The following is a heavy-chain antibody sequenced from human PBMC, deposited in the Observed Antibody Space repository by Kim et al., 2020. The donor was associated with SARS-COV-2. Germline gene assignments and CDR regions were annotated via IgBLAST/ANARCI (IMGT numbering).Heavy chain of an antibody. D-gene: IGHD3-10*01. CDR3: ARVTHSLLWFGTDRYGMDV. Sequence: SVKVSCKASGGTFSSYAISWVRQAPGQGLEWMGGIIPIFGTANYAQKFQGRVTITADESTSTAYMELSSLRSEDTAVYYCARVTHSLLWFGTDRYGMDVWGKGTTVTVSS. CDR2: IIPIFGTA. V-gene: IGHV1-69*13. J-gene: IGHJ6*04. CDR1: GGTFSSYA.